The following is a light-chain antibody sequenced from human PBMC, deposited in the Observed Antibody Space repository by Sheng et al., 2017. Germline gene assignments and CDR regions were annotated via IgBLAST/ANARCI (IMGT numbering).Light chain of an antibody. Sequence: DSQMTQSPSTLSASVGDRVTISCRASQSISSWLAWYQQKPGKAPKLLMYQASTLESGVPSRFSGSGSGTEFTLTISSLQPDDFATYYCQQYYSTRYSFGQGTKLEIK. CDR2: QAS. CDR1: QSISSW. V-gene: IGKV1-5*03. J-gene: IGKJ2*03. CDR3: QQYYSTRYS.